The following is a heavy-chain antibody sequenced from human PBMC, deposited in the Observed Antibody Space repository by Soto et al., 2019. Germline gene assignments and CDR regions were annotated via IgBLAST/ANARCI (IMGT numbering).Heavy chain of an antibody. V-gene: IGHV1-58*01. D-gene: IGHD6-25*01. CDR3: AALPSPGYSSDGYFDY. Sequence: SVKVSCKASGFTFTSSAVQWVGQARGQRLEWIGWIVVGSGNTNYAQKFQERVTITRDMSTSTAYMELSSLRSEDTVVYYCAALPSPGYSSDGYFDYWGQGTLVTVSS. CDR1: GFTFTSSA. CDR2: IVVGSGNT. J-gene: IGHJ4*02.